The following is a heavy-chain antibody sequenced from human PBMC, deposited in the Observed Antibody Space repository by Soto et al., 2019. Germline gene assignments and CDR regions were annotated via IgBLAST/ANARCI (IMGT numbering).Heavy chain of an antibody. J-gene: IGHJ4*02. D-gene: IGHD3-3*01. CDR2: ISGSGGST. CDR3: AKVRDFWQNSFYFDY. V-gene: IGHV3-23*01. CDR1: GFTFSSYA. Sequence: PGGSLRLSCAASGFTFSSYAMSWVRQAPGKGLEWVSAISGSGGSTYYADSVKGRFTISRDNSKNTLYLQMNSLRAEDTAVYYCAKVRDFWQNSFYFDYWGQGTLVTVSS.